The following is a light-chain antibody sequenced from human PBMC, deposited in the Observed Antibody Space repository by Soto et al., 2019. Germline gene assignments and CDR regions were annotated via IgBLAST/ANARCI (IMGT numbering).Light chain of an antibody. CDR3: CSFAGTYIHYV. J-gene: IGLJ1*01. CDR1: SSDVGAYNF. V-gene: IGLV2-11*01. CDR2: DVN. Sequence: QSVLTQPRSVSGSPGQSVTISCTGTSSDVGAYNFVSWYQQHPGKAPKLMIYDVNQRPSGVPGRFSGSKSGNTASLTISGLQAEDEADYYCCSFAGTYIHYVFGTGTKVTVL.